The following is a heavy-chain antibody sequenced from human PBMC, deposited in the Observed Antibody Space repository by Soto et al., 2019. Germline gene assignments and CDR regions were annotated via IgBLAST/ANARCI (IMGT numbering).Heavy chain of an antibody. CDR2: IKSDGSER. J-gene: IGHJ4*02. V-gene: IGHV3-7*04. CDR3: ARDVI. CDR1: GFTFSNFW. Sequence: EVQLVESGGGLVQPGGSLRLSCAASGFTFSNFWMSWVRQAPGKGLEWVASIKSDGSERSHVDAVRGRFSISRDNARNSLYLQMQRLRAEDTAVYYCARDVIWGQGSLVTVSS.